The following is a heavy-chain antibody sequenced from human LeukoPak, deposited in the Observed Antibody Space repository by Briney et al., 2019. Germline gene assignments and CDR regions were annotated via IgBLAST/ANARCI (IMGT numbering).Heavy chain of an antibody. V-gene: IGHV3-11*01. CDR2: ISDSGTTI. CDR1: GFTFSDYY. CDR3: ARVQSGYYISDY. D-gene: IGHD3-3*01. Sequence: GGSLRLSCVATGFTFSDYYMSWIRQAPGKGLEWISYISDSGTTIKYTDSVKGRFTISRDNGRISLDLQMNSLRAEDTAVYHCARVQSGYYISDYWGQGTRVTVSS. J-gene: IGHJ4*02.